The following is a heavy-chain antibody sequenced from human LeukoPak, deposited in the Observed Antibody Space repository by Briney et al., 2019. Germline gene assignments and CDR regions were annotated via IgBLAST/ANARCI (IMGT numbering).Heavy chain of an antibody. CDR2: FSGSGGST. D-gene: IGHD1-26*01. J-gene: IGHJ6*03. CDR3: AKDSKIVGPTFRSYHYMDV. Sequence: GGSLRLSCAASGFTFSSYAMSWVRQAPGKGLEWVSTFSGSGGSTYYADSVKGRFTISRDNSKKTLYLQMNSLRAEDTAVYYCAKDSKIVGPTFRSYHYMDVWGKGTTVTVSS. CDR1: GFTFSSYA. V-gene: IGHV3-23*01.